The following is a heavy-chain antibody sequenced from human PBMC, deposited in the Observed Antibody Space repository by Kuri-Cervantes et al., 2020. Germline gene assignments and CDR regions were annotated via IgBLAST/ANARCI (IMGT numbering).Heavy chain of an antibody. CDR1: GFTFSSYD. CDR2: IGTAGDT. J-gene: IGHJ6*03. D-gene: IGHD6-25*01. V-gene: IGHV3-13*01. CDR3: ARDRQAVYMDV. Sequence: GESLKISCAASGFTFSSYDMHWVRQATGKGLEWVSAIGTAGDTYYADSVKGRFTISRDNSKNTLYLQMNSLRAEDTAVCYCARDRQAVYMDVWGQGTTVTVSS.